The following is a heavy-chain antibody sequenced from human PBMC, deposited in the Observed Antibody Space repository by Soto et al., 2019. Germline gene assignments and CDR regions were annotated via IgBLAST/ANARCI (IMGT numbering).Heavy chain of an antibody. CDR1: GGSFSGYY. CDR3: ARRIVGATTSYLDYFDY. D-gene: IGHD1-26*01. V-gene: IGHV4-34*01. J-gene: IGHJ4*02. Sequence: SETLSLTCAVYGGSFSGYYWRWIRQPPGTGQEWIGSINHSGRTNYNPSLKSRVTISVDTSKNQFSLKLSSVTAADTAVYYCARRIVGATTSYLDYFDYWGQGTLLTASS. CDR2: INHSGRT.